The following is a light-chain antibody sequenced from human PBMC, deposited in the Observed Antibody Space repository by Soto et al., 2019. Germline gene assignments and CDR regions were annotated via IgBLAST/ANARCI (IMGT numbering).Light chain of an antibody. CDR1: SSDVGGYNY. V-gene: IGLV2-14*01. CDR2: DVS. CDR3: SSNTSSSPHVV. J-gene: IGLJ2*01. Sequence: QSALTQPASVSGSPGQSITISCTGTSSDVGGYNYVSWYQQHPGKAPTLMIYDVSNRPSGVSNRFSGPTAGNTTSLTISGRQAADEADYYCSSNTSSSPHVVFGGGTKLTVL.